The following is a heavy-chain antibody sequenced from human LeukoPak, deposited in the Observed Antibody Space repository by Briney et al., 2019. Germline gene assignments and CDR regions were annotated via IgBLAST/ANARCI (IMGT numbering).Heavy chain of an antibody. V-gene: IGHV3-21*01. CDR2: ISSSSSYI. CDR1: GFTFSSYS. D-gene: IGHD3-22*01. Sequence: RSGGSLRLSCAASGFTFSSYSMNWVRQAPGKGLEWVSSISSSSSYIYYADSVKGRFTISRDNAKNSLYLQMNSLRAEDTAVYYCARSIDYYDSSGYYNRNFDYWGQGTLVTVSS. CDR3: ARSIDYYDSSGYYNRNFDY. J-gene: IGHJ4*02.